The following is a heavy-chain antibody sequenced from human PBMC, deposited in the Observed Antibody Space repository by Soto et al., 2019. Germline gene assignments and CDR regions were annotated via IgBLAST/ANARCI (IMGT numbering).Heavy chain of an antibody. Sequence: ASVKVSCKASGYTFTGYYMHWVRQAPGQGLEWMGWINPNSGGTNYAQKFQGWVTMTRDTSISTAYMELSRLRSDDTAVYDCARDSSSWYGNYYGMDVWGQGTTVTVSS. J-gene: IGHJ6*02. V-gene: IGHV1-2*04. CDR2: INPNSGGT. CDR3: ARDSSSWYGNYYGMDV. D-gene: IGHD6-13*01. CDR1: GYTFTGYY.